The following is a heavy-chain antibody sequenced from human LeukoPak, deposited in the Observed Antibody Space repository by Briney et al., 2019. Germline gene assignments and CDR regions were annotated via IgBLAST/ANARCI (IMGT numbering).Heavy chain of an antibody. CDR3: ARDDEQLDYYFDY. CDR2: ISYDGSNK. Sequence: GGSLRLSCAASGFTFSSYGMHWVRQAPGKGLEWVAVISYDGSNKYYADSVKGRFTISRDNSKNTLYLQMNSLRAEDTAVYYCARDDEQLDYYFDYWGQGTLVTVSS. V-gene: IGHV3-30*03. CDR1: GFTFSSYG. J-gene: IGHJ4*02. D-gene: IGHD6-6*01.